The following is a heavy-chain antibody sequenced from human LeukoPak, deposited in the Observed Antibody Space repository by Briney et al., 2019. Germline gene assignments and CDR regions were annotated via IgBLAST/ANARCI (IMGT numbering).Heavy chain of an antibody. Sequence: GESLKISCKGSGYSFTSYWIGWVRQMPGKGLEWMGIIYPGDSDTRYSPSFQGQVTISADKSISTAYLQWSSLNASDTAMYYCARRPTYDSSGYYPNWFDPWGQGTLVTVSS. CDR1: GYSFTSYW. J-gene: IGHJ5*02. CDR2: IYPGDSDT. D-gene: IGHD3-22*01. V-gene: IGHV5-51*01. CDR3: ARRPTYDSSGYYPNWFDP.